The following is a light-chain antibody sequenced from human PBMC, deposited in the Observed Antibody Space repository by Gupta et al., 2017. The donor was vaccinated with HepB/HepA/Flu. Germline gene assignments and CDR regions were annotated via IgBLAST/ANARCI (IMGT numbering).Light chain of an antibody. V-gene: IGKV3-15*01. CDR1: QSVLTS. CDR2: GAS. Sequence: ELIMTHSPVTLSVSPGERATLSCRASQSVLTSLAWFQQKPGQPPRLLIFGASTRATDTPARFSGSGSGTEFTLTISSLQSEDFGVYFCHHYNNWPKSFGQGTKVAI. J-gene: IGKJ1*01. CDR3: HHYNNWPKS.